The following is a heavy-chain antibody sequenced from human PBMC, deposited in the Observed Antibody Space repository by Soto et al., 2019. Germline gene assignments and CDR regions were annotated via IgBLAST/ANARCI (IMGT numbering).Heavy chain of an antibody. Sequence: GGSLRLSCAASGFTFSSYSMNWVRQAPGKGLEWVSSISSSSSYIYYADSVKGRFTISRDNAKNSLYLQMNSLRAEDTAVYYCARDWWEEPDGQQTLSQFDYWGQGKLVTVS. J-gene: IGHJ4*02. CDR3: ARDWWEEPDGQQTLSQFDY. D-gene: IGHD1-26*01. CDR2: ISSSSSYI. V-gene: IGHV3-21*01. CDR1: GFTFSSYS.